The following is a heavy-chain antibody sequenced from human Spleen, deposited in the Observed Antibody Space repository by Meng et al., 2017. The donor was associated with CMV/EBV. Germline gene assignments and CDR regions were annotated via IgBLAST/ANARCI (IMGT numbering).Heavy chain of an antibody. CDR1: FSLSTSGVG. D-gene: IGHD2-15*01. CDR3: AHLVVVVAATPEYFDY. CDR2: IYWDDDK. J-gene: IGHJ4*02. V-gene: IGHV2-5*02. Sequence: FSLSTSGVGVGWIRQPPGKALEWLALIYWDDDKRYSPSLKSRLTITKDTSKNQVVLTMTNMDPVDTATYYCAHLVVVVAATPEYFDYWGQGTLVTVSS.